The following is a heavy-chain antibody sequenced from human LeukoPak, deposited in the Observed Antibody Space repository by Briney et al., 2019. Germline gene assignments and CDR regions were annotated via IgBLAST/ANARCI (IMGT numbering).Heavy chain of an antibody. CDR3: ARDTGSWYLGFDFES. CDR2: ISYSGRT. J-gene: IGHJ4*02. Sequence: SETLSLTCTVSGGSISGYYWNWTRQPRGKGLEWIGYISYSGRTNYNTSLMSRVTLSVEPSHHQIPLKLRSGTAAGTAVYYWARDTGSWYLGFDFESWGQGALVTVSS. CDR1: GGSISGYY. V-gene: IGHV4-59*01. D-gene: IGHD6-13*01.